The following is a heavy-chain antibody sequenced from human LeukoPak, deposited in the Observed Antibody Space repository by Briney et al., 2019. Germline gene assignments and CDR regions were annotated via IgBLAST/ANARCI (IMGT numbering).Heavy chain of an antibody. V-gene: IGHV4-4*09. CDR2: IHTSGSN. D-gene: IGHD3-3*01. CDR1: GVSISPYY. CDR3: ARLSAAVHLGAFDL. J-gene: IGHJ3*01. Sequence: LETLSLTCAVSGVSISPYYWAWIRQPPGKGLEWIGYIHTSGSNNQYPSLKSRVTISVDKSKNHFPLRLTSVTAADTAVYYCARLSAAVHLGAFDLWGQGTMVTVSS.